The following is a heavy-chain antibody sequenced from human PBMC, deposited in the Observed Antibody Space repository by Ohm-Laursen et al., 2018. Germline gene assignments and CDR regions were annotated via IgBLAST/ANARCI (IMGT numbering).Heavy chain of an antibody. CDR3: TYSNKPYNWFDP. CDR2: ISAYNGNT. Sequence: SSVKVSCKASGYTFTSYGISWVRQAPGQGLEWMGWISAYNGNTNYAQKLQGRVTMTTDTSTSTAYMELRSLRSDDTAVYYCTYSNKPYNWFDPWGQGTLVTVSS. J-gene: IGHJ5*02. V-gene: IGHV1-18*01. CDR1: GYTFTSYG. D-gene: IGHD4-11*01.